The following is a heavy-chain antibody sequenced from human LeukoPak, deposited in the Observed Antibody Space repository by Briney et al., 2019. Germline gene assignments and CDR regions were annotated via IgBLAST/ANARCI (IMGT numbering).Heavy chain of an antibody. J-gene: IGHJ4*02. CDR1: GFTFSNYA. Sequence: GGSLRLSCAASGFTFSNYAMSWVRQAPGKGLEWVSAISGSGGSTYYADSGKGRFTVSRDNSKNMLYLQMKTLRAEDTAVYYCAKDPAMANEYYFDYWGQGTLVTVSS. CDR2: ISGSGGST. V-gene: IGHV3-23*01. CDR3: AKDPAMANEYYFDY. D-gene: IGHD5-18*01.